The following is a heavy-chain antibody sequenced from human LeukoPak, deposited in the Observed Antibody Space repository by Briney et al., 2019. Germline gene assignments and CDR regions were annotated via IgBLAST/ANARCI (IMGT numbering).Heavy chain of an antibody. D-gene: IGHD3-9*01. CDR2: MSSDSYAK. J-gene: IGHJ4*02. CDR1: GFSLSRYE. V-gene: IGHV3-48*03. CDR3: ARGPAGIYFDTNGYLDL. Sequence: PGGSLRLSCSASGFSLSRYEMNWVRQAPGKGLEWIAYMSSDSYAKYYSDSVEGRFTMSRDNAKNSVHLQMTSLRADDTALYFCARGPAGIYFDTNGYLDLWGQGALVTVSS.